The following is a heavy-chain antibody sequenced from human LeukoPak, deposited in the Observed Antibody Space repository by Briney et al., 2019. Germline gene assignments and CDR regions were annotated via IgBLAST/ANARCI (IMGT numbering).Heavy chain of an antibody. CDR2: ISSSSSYI. J-gene: IGHJ4*02. CDR3: ARDRIVATIPRLGYFDY. V-gene: IGHV3-21*01. CDR1: GFTFSSVW. Sequence: GGSLGLSCAASGFTFSSVWMSWVRQAPGKGLEWVSSISSSSSYIYYADSVKGRFTISRDNAKNSLYLQMNSLRAEDTAVYYCARDRIVATIPRLGYFDYWGQGTLVTVSS. D-gene: IGHD5-12*01.